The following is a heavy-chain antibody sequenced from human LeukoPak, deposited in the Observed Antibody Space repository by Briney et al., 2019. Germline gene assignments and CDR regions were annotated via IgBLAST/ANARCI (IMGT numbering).Heavy chain of an antibody. V-gene: IGHV3-30*18. CDR3: AKEDYGDPLYYYYYYGMDV. CDR2: ISYDGSNK. CDR1: GFTLSSYG. Sequence: GRSLRLSCAASGFTLSSYGMHWVRQAPGKGLEWGAVISYDGSNKYYADSVKGRFTTSRDNSKNTLYLQMNSPRAEDTAVYYCAKEDYGDPLYYYYYYGMDVWGKGTTATVSS. D-gene: IGHD4-17*01. J-gene: IGHJ6*04.